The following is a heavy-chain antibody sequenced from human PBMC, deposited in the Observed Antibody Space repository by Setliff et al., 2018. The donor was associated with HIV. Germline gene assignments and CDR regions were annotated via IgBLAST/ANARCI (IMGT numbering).Heavy chain of an antibody. CDR3: ARTGHYYYYYMDV. Sequence: GGSLRLSCAASGFSFSGYSMNWVRQAPGRGLEWLSYISSSSSTIYYADSVKGRFTISRDNAKNSLYLQMNSLRAEDTAVYYCARTGHYYYYYMDVWGKGTTVTAP. CDR1: GFSFSGYS. J-gene: IGHJ6*03. V-gene: IGHV3-48*01. CDR2: ISSSSSTI.